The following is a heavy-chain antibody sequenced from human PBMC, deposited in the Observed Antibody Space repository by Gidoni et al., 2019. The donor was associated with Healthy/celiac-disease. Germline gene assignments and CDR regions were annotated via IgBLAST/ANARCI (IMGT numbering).Heavy chain of an antibody. CDR3: ARGIGTQYSSSWYCDY. V-gene: IGHV4-31*03. CDR1: VGSISSFCYY. J-gene: IGHJ4*02. D-gene: IGHD6-13*01. Sequence: QLHESGPGLVKPSHTLSLTFTVSVGSISSFCYYWSWIRQHPGKGLEWIGYIYYSGSTYYNPSLKSRVTISVDTSKNQFSLKLSSVTAADTAVYYCARGIGTQYSSSWYCDYWGQGTLVTVSS. CDR2: IYYSGST.